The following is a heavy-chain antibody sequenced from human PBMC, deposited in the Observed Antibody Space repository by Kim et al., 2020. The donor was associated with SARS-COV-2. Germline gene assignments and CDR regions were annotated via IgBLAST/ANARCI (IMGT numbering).Heavy chain of an antibody. D-gene: IGHD3-22*01. V-gene: IGHV3-30*04. J-gene: IGHJ4*02. Sequence: GGSLRLSCAASGFTFSSYAMHWVRQAPGKGLEWVAVISYDGSNKYYADSVKGRFTISRDNSKNTQYLQMNSLRAEDTAVYYCACPLSGYYGYFDYWGQGTLVTVSS. CDR2: ISYDGSNK. CDR3: ACPLSGYYGYFDY. CDR1: GFTFSSYA.